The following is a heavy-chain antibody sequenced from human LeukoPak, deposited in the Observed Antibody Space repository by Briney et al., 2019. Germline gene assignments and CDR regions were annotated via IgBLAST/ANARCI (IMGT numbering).Heavy chain of an antibody. CDR1: GFTFSSYG. CDR2: IRYDGTSK. Sequence: GGSLRLSCAASGFTFSSYGVHWVRQAPGKGLEWVSFIRYDGTSKFYADSVKGRFTISRDNPRNTLYLQMNSLRAEDTAVYYCAKYGNTFDIWGQGTMVTVSS. CDR3: AKYGNTFDI. J-gene: IGHJ3*02. D-gene: IGHD2/OR15-2a*01. V-gene: IGHV3-30*02.